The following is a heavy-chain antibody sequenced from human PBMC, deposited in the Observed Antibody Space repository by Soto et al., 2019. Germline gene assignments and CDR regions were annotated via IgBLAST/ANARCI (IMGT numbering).Heavy chain of an antibody. J-gene: IGHJ6*03. Sequence: GGSLRLSCAASGFTFSSYAMSWVRQAPGKGLEWVSAISGSGGSTYYADSVKGRFTISRDNSKNTLYLQMNSLRAEDTAVYYCANQSGIAARLHSMDVWGKGTTVTVSS. V-gene: IGHV3-23*01. CDR2: ISGSGGST. CDR3: ANQSGIAARLHSMDV. CDR1: GFTFSSYA. D-gene: IGHD6-6*01.